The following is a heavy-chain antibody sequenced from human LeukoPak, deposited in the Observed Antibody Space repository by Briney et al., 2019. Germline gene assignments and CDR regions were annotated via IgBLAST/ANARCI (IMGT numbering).Heavy chain of an antibody. CDR2: INHSGST. V-gene: IGHV4-34*01. CDR3: ARVTAMVSAFDI. J-gene: IGHJ3*02. CDR1: GGSFSGYY. D-gene: IGHD5-18*01. Sequence: SETLSLTCAVYGGSFSGYYWSWIRQPPGKGLEWIGEINHSGSTNYNPSLKSRVTISVDTSKNQFSLKLSSVTAEDTAVYYCARVTAMVSAFDIWGQGTMVTVSS.